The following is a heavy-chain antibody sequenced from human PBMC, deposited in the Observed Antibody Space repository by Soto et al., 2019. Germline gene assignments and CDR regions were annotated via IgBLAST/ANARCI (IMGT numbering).Heavy chain of an antibody. V-gene: IGHV3-33*01. CDR2: IWYDGTKQ. CDR3: ARDEGAPRTYYFDY. Sequence: GGSLRLSCAASGFTFSHCGFHWVRQAPGKGLEWVAFIWYDGTKQYYADSVRGRFTITRDNSKNTLYLGMNSLRAEDTAVYFCARDEGAPRTYYFDYWGQGALVTVSS. CDR1: GFTFSHCG. J-gene: IGHJ4*02.